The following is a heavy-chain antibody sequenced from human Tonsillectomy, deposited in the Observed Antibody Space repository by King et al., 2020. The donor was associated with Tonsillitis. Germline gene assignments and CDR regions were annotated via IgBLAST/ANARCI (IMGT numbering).Heavy chain of an antibody. CDR1: GYTFTGYY. J-gene: IGHJ5*02. CDR2: INPNSGGT. CDR3: ARESSRPAYGEYEGGFDP. Sequence: QLVQSGAEVKKPGASVKVSCKASGYTFTGYYMYWVRQAPGQGLEWMGWINPNSGGTNYAQKFQGRVTMTRDTSISTVYMELSRLRSDATAVYCCARESSRPAYGEYEGGFDPWGQGTLVTVSS. V-gene: IGHV1-2*02. D-gene: IGHD4-17*01.